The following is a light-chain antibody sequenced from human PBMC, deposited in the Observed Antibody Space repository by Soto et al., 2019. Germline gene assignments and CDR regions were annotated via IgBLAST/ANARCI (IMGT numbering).Light chain of an antibody. CDR1: SSDVGAYDY. CDR2: EVH. CDR3: ASHTSSNTRV. Sequence: QSVLTQPASVSGSPGQSIAISCIGTSSDVGAYDYVSWYQQHPDRAPKLMVYEVHNRPSGVSNRFSGPKSVNTATLTISGLQPEDEADYYCASHTSSNTRVFGTGTKVTVL. J-gene: IGLJ1*01. V-gene: IGLV2-14*03.